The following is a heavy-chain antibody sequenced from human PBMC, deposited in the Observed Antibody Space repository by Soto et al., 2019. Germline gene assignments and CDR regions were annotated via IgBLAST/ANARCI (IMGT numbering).Heavy chain of an antibody. Sequence: QVPLVQSGAEVKKPGASVKVSCKASGYTFTSYDINWVRQATGQGREWMGWMNPNSGNTGYAQKFQGRVTMTRNTSISTAYMELSSLRSEDTAVYYCASARPKSDYYYYMDVWGKGTTVTVSS. D-gene: IGHD6-6*01. CDR3: ASARPKSDYYYYMDV. J-gene: IGHJ6*03. CDR1: GYTFTSYD. V-gene: IGHV1-8*01. CDR2: MNPNSGNT.